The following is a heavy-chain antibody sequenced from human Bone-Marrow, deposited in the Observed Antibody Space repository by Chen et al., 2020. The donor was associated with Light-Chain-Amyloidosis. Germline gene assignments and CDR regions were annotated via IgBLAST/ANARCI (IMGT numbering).Heavy chain of an antibody. CDR2: IIPSFGTT. CDR3: XXARRKSDWELRYFLDV. V-gene: IGHV1-69*13. D-gene: IGHD3-10*01. CDR1: GTTFNNYA. Sequence: QVQXVQSGAEVKKPGSSVKVSCKASGTTFNNYAFDWVRQAPGQGLEWMGKIIPSFGTTNYAQKFQGRVTITADESTTTIHMELTSXXXEXXAXYYCXXARRKSDWELRYFLDVWGNGTTVTVSS. J-gene: IGHJ6*03.